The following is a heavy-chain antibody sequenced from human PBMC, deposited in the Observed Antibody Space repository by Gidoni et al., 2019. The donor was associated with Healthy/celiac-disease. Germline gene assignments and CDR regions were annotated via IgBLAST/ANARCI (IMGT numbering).Heavy chain of an antibody. CDR2: ISYDGSNK. D-gene: IGHD6-19*01. J-gene: IGHJ4*02. CDR1: GFTFSSYA. V-gene: IGHV3-30-3*01. Sequence: QVQLVESGGGVVQPGRSLRLSCSASGFTFSSYAMHWVRQAPGKGLEWVGVISYDGSNKYYADAVKGRFTISRDNYKNTLYLQMNSLRAEDTAVYYCARVGGMYSSGWFDYWGQGTLVTVSS. CDR3: ARVGGMYSSGWFDY.